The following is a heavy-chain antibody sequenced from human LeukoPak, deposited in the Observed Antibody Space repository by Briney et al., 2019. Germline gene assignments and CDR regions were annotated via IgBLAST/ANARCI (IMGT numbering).Heavy chain of an antibody. J-gene: IGHJ4*02. V-gene: IGHV3-74*01. CDR1: GSTFSSYW. D-gene: IGHD3-10*01. CDR3: ASGGSGSYYMNY. Sequence: GGSLRLSCAASGSTFSSYWMHWVRQAPGKGLVWVSRINSDGSTTSYADSVKGRFTISRDNAKNTLYLQMNSLRAEDTAVYYCASGGSGSYYMNYWGQGTLVTVSS. CDR2: INSDGSTT.